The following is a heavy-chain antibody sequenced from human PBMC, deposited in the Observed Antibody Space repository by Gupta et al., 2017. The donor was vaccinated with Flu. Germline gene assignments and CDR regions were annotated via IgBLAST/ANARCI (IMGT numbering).Heavy chain of an antibody. J-gene: IGHJ4*02. CDR3: TRGSDIVTGFYSDY. CDR2: IYSTGSYI. CDR1: GFTFSSYS. Sequence: EVQLVESGGGLVKPGGSLRLSCAASGFTFSSYSMSWVRQAPGKGLEWVSSIYSTGSYIYSADSLKGRFSISRDNAQNSLYLQMNSLRAEDTAVYYCTRGSDIVTGFYSDYWGRGTRVAVSS. D-gene: IGHD3-9*01. V-gene: IGHV3-21*01.